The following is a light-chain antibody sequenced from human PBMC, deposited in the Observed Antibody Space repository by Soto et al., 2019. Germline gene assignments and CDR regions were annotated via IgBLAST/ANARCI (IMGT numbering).Light chain of an antibody. V-gene: IGKV3-15*01. CDR1: QSVSSN. CDR3: QQYNNGPPIT. CDR2: GAS. J-gene: IGKJ5*01. Sequence: DIVMTKSPATLSVYPGERATLSCRASQSVSSNLAWYQQKPGQAPRLLIYGASTRATGIPARFSGSGSGTEFTLTISSLQSEDFAVYYCQQYNNGPPITFGQGTRLEI.